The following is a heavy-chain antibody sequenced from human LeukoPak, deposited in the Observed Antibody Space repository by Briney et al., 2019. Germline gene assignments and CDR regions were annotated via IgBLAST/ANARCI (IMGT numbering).Heavy chain of an antibody. V-gene: IGHV3-33*01. CDR3: ARDPASYYFDY. CDR2: IWYDGSNK. Sequence: PGGSLRLSCAASGFTFSSYGMHWVRQAPGKGLEWVAVIWYDGSNKYYADSVKGRFTISRDNSKNTLYLQMSSLRAEDTAVYYCARDPASYYFDYWGQGTLVTVSS. CDR1: GFTFSSYG. J-gene: IGHJ4*02.